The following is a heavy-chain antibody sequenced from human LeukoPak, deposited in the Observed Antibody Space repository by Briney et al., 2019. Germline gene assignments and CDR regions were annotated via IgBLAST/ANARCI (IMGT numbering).Heavy chain of an antibody. J-gene: IGHJ4*02. CDR1: GGSISSYY. CDR3: ARDRYDFWSGYYTLDY. V-gene: IGHV4-59*12. D-gene: IGHD3-3*01. CDR2: IYYSGST. Sequence: SETLSLTCTVSGGSISSYYWSWIRQPPGKGLEWIGYIYYSGSTYYNPSLKSRVTISVDTSKNQFSLKLSSVTAADTAVYYCARDRYDFWSGYYTLDYWGQGTLVTVSS.